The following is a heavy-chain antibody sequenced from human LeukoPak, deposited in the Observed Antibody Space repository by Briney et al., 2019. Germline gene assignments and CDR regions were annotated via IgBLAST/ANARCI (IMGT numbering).Heavy chain of an antibody. CDR3: ARGVGRPLCSSSFLGWFDP. Sequence: ASVKVSCKASGYTFTSYGISWVRQAPGQGLEWMGWISAYNGNTNYAQKLQGRVTMTTDTSTSTAYMELRSLRSDDTAVYYCARGVGRPLCSSSFLGWFDPWGQGTLVTVSS. D-gene: IGHD6-6*01. CDR1: GYTFTSYG. CDR2: ISAYNGNT. J-gene: IGHJ5*02. V-gene: IGHV1-18*01.